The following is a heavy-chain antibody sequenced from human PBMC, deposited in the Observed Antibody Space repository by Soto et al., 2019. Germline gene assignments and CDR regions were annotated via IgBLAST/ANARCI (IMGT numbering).Heavy chain of an antibody. D-gene: IGHD2-15*01. CDR1: GFTFSSSG. CDR2: ISIRGDYR. V-gene: IGHV3-23*01. Sequence: EGQLLQSGGGLVQPGGSLRLSCAASGFTFSSSGMSWVRQAPGKGLEGVSSISIRGDYRYYADSVKGRFTISRDNSKNTLYLQMSSLTAEDTALYYCANPGGFDFWGQGTMVAVSS. CDR3: ANPGGFDF. J-gene: IGHJ3*01.